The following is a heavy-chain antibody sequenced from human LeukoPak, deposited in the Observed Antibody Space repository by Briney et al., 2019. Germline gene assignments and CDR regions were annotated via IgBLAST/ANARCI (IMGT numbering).Heavy chain of an antibody. CDR2: ISHDGSNK. D-gene: IGHD3-22*01. V-gene: IGHV3-30-3*01. Sequence: PGGSLRLSCAASGFTFSSYAMHWVRQAPGKGLEWVAVISHDGSNKYYADSVKGRFTISRDNSKNTLYLQMNSLRAEDTAVYYCARLITMIVVWGQGTLVTVSP. CDR3: ARLITMIVV. CDR1: GFTFSSYA. J-gene: IGHJ4*02.